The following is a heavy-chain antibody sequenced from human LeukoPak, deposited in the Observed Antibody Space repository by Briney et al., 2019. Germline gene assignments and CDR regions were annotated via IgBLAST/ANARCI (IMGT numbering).Heavy chain of an antibody. CDR2: IYYSGST. D-gene: IGHD6-13*01. V-gene: IGHV4-39*01. CDR1: GGSISSSSYY. J-gene: IGHJ4*02. CDR3: ASPTTYSSSWYFDY. Sequence: PSETLSLTCTVSGGSISSSSYYWGWIRQPPGKGLEWIGSIYYSGSTYYNPSLKSRVTISVDTSKNQFSLKLSSVTAADTAVYYCASPTTYSSSWYFDYWAREPWSPSPQ.